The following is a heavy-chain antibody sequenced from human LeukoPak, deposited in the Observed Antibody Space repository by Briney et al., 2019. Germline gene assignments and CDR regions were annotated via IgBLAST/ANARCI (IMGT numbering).Heavy chain of an antibody. J-gene: IGHJ5*02. CDR3: AKDLATYYYDSSGYHGPFDP. V-gene: IGHV3-23*01. Sequence: GGSLSLSCAASGLTFSSYAMSWVRQAPGKGLEWVSGITSGFTPHYADSVKGRFTISRDNSKNTLYLQMNSLRAEDTAVHYCAKDLATYYYDSSGYHGPFDPWGQGTLVTVSS. CDR1: GLTFSSYA. CDR2: ITSGFTP. D-gene: IGHD3-22*01.